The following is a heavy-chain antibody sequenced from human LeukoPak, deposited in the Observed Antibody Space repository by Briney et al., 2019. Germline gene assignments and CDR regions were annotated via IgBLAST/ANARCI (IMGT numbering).Heavy chain of an antibody. CDR1: GYTFTSYD. J-gene: IGHJ4*02. Sequence: ASVKVSCKASGYTFTSYDINWVRQATGQGLEWMGWMNPNSGNTGYAQKFQGRVTMTTDTSTTTAYMELRSLRSDDTAVYYCASKDPYDSRAYLLDYWGQGTLVTVSS. CDR3: ASKDPYDSRAYLLDY. D-gene: IGHD3-22*01. V-gene: IGHV1-8*02. CDR2: MNPNSGNT.